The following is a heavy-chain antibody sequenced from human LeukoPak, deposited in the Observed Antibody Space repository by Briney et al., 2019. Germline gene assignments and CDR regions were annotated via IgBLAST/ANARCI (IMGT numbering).Heavy chain of an antibody. D-gene: IGHD1-26*01. Sequence: PGGSLRLSCTASGFTFSTYSMNWVRQAPGKGLEWVSYISYSSSTIYYADSVKGRITISRDNAKNSLYLQMSSLRDEDTAVYYCARDDGALWGQGTLVTVSS. CDR1: GFTFSTYS. J-gene: IGHJ4*02. CDR2: ISYSSSTI. V-gene: IGHV3-48*02. CDR3: ARDDGAL.